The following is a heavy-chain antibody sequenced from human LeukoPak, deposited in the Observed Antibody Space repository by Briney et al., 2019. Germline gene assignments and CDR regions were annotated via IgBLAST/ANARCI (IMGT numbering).Heavy chain of an antibody. V-gene: IGHV3-7*01. CDR2: IKQDGSEK. J-gene: IGHJ4*02. CDR1: GFTFSSYW. D-gene: IGHD6-13*01. CDR3: GTSMFKRGGIAAAGHPEALDY. Sequence: PGGSLRLSCAASGFTFSSYWMSWVRQAPGKGLEWVANIKQDGSEKYYVDSVKGRFTISRDNSKNTLYLQMNSLRAEDTAVYYCGTSMFKRGGIAAAGHPEALDYWGQGTLVTVSS.